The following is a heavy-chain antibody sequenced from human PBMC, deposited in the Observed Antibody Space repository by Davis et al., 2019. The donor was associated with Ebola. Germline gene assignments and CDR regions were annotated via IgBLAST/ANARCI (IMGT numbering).Heavy chain of an antibody. J-gene: IGHJ4*02. V-gene: IGHV4-4*07. D-gene: IGHD3-22*01. Sequence: PSETLSLTCTVSGGSISSYYWSWIRQPAGKGLEWIGRIYTSGSTNYNPSLKSRVTISVDTSKNQFSLKLSSVTAADTAVYYCARATKSDYYDSSGYYYPSPFDYWGQGTQVTVSS. CDR2: IYTSGST. CDR1: GGSISSYY. CDR3: ARATKSDYYDSSGYYYPSPFDY.